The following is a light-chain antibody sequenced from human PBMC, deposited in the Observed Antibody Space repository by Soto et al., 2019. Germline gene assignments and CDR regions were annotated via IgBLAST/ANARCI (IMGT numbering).Light chain of an antibody. CDR3: QKYNNWPPEYT. J-gene: IGKJ2*01. CDR1: QSVSSN. CDR2: GAS. Sequence: HSPAPRSLSARERATPSCKASQSVSSNLAWYRQKPGQAPRLLIYGASTRATGIPARFSGSGSGTEFTLTISSLQSEDFAVYYCQKYNNWPPEYTFGQGTKVDIK. V-gene: IGKV3-15*01.